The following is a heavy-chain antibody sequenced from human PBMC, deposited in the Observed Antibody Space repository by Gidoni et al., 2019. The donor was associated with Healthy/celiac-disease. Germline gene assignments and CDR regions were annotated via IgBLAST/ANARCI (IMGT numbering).Heavy chain of an antibody. CDR1: GRSISCYY. J-gene: IGHJ3*02. Sequence: QVQLQESGPGLVKPSEILSLTRTVSGRSISCYYWSWIRQPPGKGLEWIGYIYYSGSTNYNPSLKNRVTISVDTSKNQFSLKLSSVTAADTAVYYCARLAYYYDSSGYYLGAFDIWGQGTMVTVSS. D-gene: IGHD3-22*01. CDR3: ARLAYYYDSSGYYLGAFDI. V-gene: IGHV4-59*01. CDR2: IYYSGST.